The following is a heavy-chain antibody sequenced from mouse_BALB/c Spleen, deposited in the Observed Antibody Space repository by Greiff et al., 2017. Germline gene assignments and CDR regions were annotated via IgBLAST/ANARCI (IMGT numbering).Heavy chain of an antibody. CDR2: ISYSGST. V-gene: IGHV3-2*02. J-gene: IGHJ2*01. CDR1: GYSITSDYA. D-gene: IGHD1-1*01. CDR3: ARNYYYGSSYYFDY. Sequence: EVQRVESGPGLVKPSQSLSLTCTVTGYSITSDYAWNWIRQFPGNKLEWMGYISYSGSTSYNPSLKSRISITRDTSKNQFFLQLNSVTTEDTATYYCARNYYYGSSYYFDYWGQGTTLTVSS.